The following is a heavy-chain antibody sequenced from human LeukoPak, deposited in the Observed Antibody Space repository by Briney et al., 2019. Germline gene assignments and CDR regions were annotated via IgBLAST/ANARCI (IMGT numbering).Heavy chain of an antibody. CDR1: GFTFSSYA. D-gene: IGHD3-10*01. CDR2: ISGSGGST. J-gene: IGHJ4*02. V-gene: IGHV3-23*01. CDR3: ATAPRGSGSYN. Sequence: GGSLRLSCAASGFTFSSYAMSWVRQAPGKGLEWVSAISGSGGSTYYADSVKGRFTISRDNSKNTLYLQMNSLRAEDTAVYYCATAPRGSGSYNWGQGTLVTVSS.